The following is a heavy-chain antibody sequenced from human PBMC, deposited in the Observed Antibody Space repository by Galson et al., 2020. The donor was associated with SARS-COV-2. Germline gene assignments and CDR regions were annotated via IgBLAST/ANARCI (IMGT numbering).Heavy chain of an antibody. Sequence: SETLSLTCAVYGGSFSGYYWSWIRQPPGKGLEWIGEINHSGSTNYNPSLKSRVTISVDTSKNQFSLKLSSVTAADTAVYYCARGPLLPYSSFLELGYWGQGTLVTVSS. CDR1: GGSFSGYY. CDR2: INHSGST. J-gene: IGHJ4*02. V-gene: IGHV4-34*01. D-gene: IGHD6-19*01. CDR3: ARGPLLPYSSFLELGY.